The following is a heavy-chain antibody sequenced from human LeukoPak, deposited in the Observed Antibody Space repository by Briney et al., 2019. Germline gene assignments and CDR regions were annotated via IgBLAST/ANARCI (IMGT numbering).Heavy chain of an antibody. D-gene: IGHD4-17*01. CDR2: IYYTGST. Sequence: PSETLSLTCTVSGVSISSYYWSRIRQPPGKGLEWIGYIYYTGSTNYNPSLKSRVAISVDTSNNQFTLKLSSLTAADTAVYYCAREKYGDYVPNTLDVWGQGAMVTVSS. CDR1: GVSISSYY. V-gene: IGHV4-59*01. J-gene: IGHJ3*01. CDR3: AREKYGDYVPNTLDV.